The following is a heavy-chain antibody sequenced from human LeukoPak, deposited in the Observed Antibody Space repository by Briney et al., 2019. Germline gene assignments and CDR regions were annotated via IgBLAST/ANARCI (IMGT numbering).Heavy chain of an antibody. Sequence: GGSLRLSCEASGFTFINYEMNWVRQAAGEGLEWLSYISSSGSTIHYADSVKGRFTISRDNAKNSLYLQMNSLRAEDTAVYFCASLVTGILGIDYWGQGTLVTVS. CDR3: ASLVTGILGIDY. CDR1: GFTFINYE. D-gene: IGHD2-21*02. J-gene: IGHJ4*02. V-gene: IGHV3-48*03. CDR2: ISSSGSTI.